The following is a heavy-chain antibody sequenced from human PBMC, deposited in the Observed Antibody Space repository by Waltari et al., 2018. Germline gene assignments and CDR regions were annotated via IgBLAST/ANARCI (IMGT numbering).Heavy chain of an antibody. CDR1: GYTFTSHA. J-gene: IGHJ4*02. CDR2: INAGNGNT. D-gene: IGHD4-17*01. Sequence: QLQLVQSGAEVKKPGAAVKVSCKASGYTFTSHAMHWVRQAPGQRLEWMGWINAGNGNTKYSQKFQGRVTITRDTSASTAYMELSSLRSEDTAVYYCARDYGDYVGYFDYWGQGTLVTVSS. V-gene: IGHV1-3*01. CDR3: ARDYGDYVGYFDY.